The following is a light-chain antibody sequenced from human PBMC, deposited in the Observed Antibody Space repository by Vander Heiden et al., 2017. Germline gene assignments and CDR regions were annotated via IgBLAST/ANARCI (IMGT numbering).Light chain of an antibody. CDR3: QQYNGYPYT. J-gene: IGKJ2*01. CDR2: DAS. CDR1: ENIFTW. Sequence: DIQMTQSPSTLSASVGDRVTITCRASENIFTWLAWYQRKPGRAPKLLIYDASSLESGVPARFSGSRSGTEFTLTISSLQPDDFATYYCQQYNGYPYTFGQGTKLEIK. V-gene: IGKV1-5*01.